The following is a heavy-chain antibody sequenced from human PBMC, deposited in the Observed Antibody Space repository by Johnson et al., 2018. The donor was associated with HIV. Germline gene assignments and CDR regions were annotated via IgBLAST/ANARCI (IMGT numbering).Heavy chain of an antibody. Sequence: VQLVESGGGVVRPGGSLRLSCAASGFTFDDYGMSWVRQAPGKGLEWVSGINWNGGSTSYADSVKGRFTISRDNAKNSLYLQMNSLRAEDTAVYYCARALKRIAAADDAVDIWGQGTMVTVSS. CDR2: INWNGGST. V-gene: IGHV3-20*04. D-gene: IGHD6-13*01. J-gene: IGHJ3*02. CDR3: ARALKRIAAADDAVDI. CDR1: GFTFDDYG.